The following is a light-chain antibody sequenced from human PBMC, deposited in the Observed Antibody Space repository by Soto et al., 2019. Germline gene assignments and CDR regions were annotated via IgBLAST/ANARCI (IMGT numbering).Light chain of an antibody. J-gene: IGKJ2*01. V-gene: IGKV1-13*02. CDR2: GAS. CDR3: QQGDRYPYT. CDR1: QGIGTD. Sequence: AIQLTQSPSSLSASVGDRVTFTCRASQGIGTDLAGYQQKPGIAPKLLIYGASTLERGVPSRFSGSVSGAYFTLTISSLQPEDFATYYCQQGDRYPYTFGPGTKLQIK.